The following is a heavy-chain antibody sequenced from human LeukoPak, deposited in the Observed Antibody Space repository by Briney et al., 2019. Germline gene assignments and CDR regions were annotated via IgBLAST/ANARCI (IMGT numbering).Heavy chain of an antibody. CDR1: GYTFTSYG. Sequence: ASVKVSCKASGYTFTSYGISWVRQAPGQGLEWMGWISAYNGNTNYAQKLQGRVTMTTDTSTSTAYMELRSLTSDDTAVYYCSRTNWVAATGTGSDYWGQGTLVTVSS. V-gene: IGHV1-18*01. CDR3: SRTNWVAATGTGSDY. CDR2: ISAYNGNT. J-gene: IGHJ4*02. D-gene: IGHD1-26*01.